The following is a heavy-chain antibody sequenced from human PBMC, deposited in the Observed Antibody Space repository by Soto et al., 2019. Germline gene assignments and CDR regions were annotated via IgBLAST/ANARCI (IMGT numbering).Heavy chain of an antibody. V-gene: IGHV4-34*01. Sequence: PSETLSLTCAVYGGSFSGYYWSWIRQPPGKGLEWIGEINHSGSTNYNPSLKRRVTIPVDTSKNQFSLKLSSVTAADTAVYYCVKLRGVRVLRAQTHYYYYMDVWGKGTTVTVSS. J-gene: IGHJ6*03. D-gene: IGHD3-10*02. CDR1: GGSFSGYY. CDR3: VKLRGVRVLRAQTHYYYYMDV. CDR2: INHSGST.